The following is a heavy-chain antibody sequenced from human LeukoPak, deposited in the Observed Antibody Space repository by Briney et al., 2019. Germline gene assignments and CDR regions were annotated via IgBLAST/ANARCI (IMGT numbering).Heavy chain of an antibody. CDR1: GGSISSSSYY. CDR3: ARVSGSYFDY. D-gene: IGHD1-26*01. CDR2: IYYSGST. J-gene: IGHJ4*02. V-gene: IGHV4-39*07. Sequence: SETLSLTCTVSGGSISSSSYYWGWIRQPPGKGLEWIGSIYYSGSTNYNPSLKSRVTISVDKSKNQFSLKLSSVTAADTAVYYCARVSGSYFDYWGQGTLVTVSS.